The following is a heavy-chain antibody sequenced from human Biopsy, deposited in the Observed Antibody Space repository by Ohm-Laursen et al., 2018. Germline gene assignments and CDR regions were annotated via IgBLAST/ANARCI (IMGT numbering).Heavy chain of an antibody. CDR1: GGSISSSTFY. D-gene: IGHD3-22*01. CDR3: ARSPPPYYYDNSGYYWVN. CDR2: GDYRGSD. Sequence: SDTLSLTCTVSGGSISSSTFYWGWLRQPPGKGLEWIGSGDYRGSDHYNPTLESRITISVDTSKNQFSLRLSSVTAADTAVYYGARSPPPYYYDNSGYYWVNWGQGTLVTVSS. V-gene: IGHV4-39*01. J-gene: IGHJ4*02.